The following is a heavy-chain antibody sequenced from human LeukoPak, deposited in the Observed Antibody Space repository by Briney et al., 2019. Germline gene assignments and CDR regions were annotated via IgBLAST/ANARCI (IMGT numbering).Heavy chain of an antibody. CDR3: VRSGIVGSSGYGP. D-gene: IGHD1-26*01. Sequence: SQTLSLTCAISGNSVSDSSFSWNWIRQSPSRGLEWLGRTYYEVKWYYDYAPSVKSRITVNPDTSKNQFSLHLNSVTPDDTAMYYCVRSGIVGSSGYGPWGQGILVTVSS. CDR1: GNSVSDSSFS. V-gene: IGHV6-1*01. J-gene: IGHJ5*02. CDR2: TYYEVKWYY.